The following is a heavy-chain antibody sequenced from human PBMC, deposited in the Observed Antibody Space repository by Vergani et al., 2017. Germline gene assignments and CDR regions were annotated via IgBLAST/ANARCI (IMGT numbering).Heavy chain of an antibody. CDR3: AGGQIVVVPAAMLSTNYYYYMDV. V-gene: IGHV1-69*01. D-gene: IGHD2-2*01. J-gene: IGHJ6*03. Sequence: QVQLVQSGAEVKKPGSSVKVSCKASGGPFSSYAISWVRQAPGQGLEWMGGIIPIFGTANYAQKFQGRVTLTADESTSPAYMELSSLSSEETAVYYCAGGQIVVVPAAMLSTNYYYYMDVWGEGATVTVSS. CDR2: IIPIFGTA. CDR1: GGPFSSYA.